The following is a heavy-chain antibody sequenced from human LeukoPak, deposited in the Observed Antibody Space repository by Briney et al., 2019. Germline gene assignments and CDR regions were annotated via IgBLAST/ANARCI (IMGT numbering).Heavy chain of an antibody. CDR2: IYYSGST. D-gene: IGHD3-22*01. CDR1: GGSISSYY. V-gene: IGHV4-59*08. CDR3: ASPLSYYDSSGYSDY. J-gene: IGHJ4*02. Sequence: SETLSLTCTVSGGSISSYYWSWLRQPPGKGLEWIGYIYYSGSTNYNPSLKSRVTIAVATSKNQFSLKLSSVTAADPAVYYCASPLSYYDSSGYSDYWGQGALVTVSS.